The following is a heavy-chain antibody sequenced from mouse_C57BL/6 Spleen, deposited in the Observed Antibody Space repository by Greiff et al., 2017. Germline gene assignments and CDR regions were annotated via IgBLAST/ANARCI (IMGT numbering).Heavy chain of an antibody. Sequence: VQLKQSGGGLVKPGGSLKLSCAASGFTFSDYGMHWVRQAPEKGLEWVAYISSGSSTIYYADTVKGRFTISRDNAKNTLVLQMTSLRSEDTAMYYCATLQLRLPYYAMDYWGQRTSGTGAS. J-gene: IGHJ4*01. CDR1: GFTFSDYG. D-gene: IGHD3-2*02. CDR3: ATLQLRLPYYAMDY. V-gene: IGHV5-17*01. CDR2: ISSGSSTI.